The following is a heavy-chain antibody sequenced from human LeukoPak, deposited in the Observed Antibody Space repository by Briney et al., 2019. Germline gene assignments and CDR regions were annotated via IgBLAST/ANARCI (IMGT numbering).Heavy chain of an antibody. CDR3: ARRFYDYVQWYFDY. J-gene: IGHJ4*02. CDR2: IYYSGST. Sequence: PSETLSLTCTVSGGSISSSSYYWGWIRQPPGKGLEWIGSIYYSGSTYYNPSLKSRVTISVDTSKNQFSLKLSSVTAADTAVYYCARRFYDYVQWYFDYWGQGTLVTVSS. CDR1: GGSISSSSYY. D-gene: IGHD3-16*01. V-gene: IGHV4-39*01.